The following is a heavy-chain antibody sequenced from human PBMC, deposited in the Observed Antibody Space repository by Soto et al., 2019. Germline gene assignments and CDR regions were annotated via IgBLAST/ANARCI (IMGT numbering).Heavy chain of an antibody. CDR1: GGSISSYY. D-gene: IGHD3-22*01. CDR3: AREEEGYYYDSSGYGLFDY. V-gene: IGHV4-4*07. Sequence: SETLSLTCTVSGGSISSYYWSWIRQPAGKGLEWIGRIYTSGSTNYNPSLKSRVTMSVDTSKNQFSLKLSSVTAADTAVYYCAREEEGYYYDSSGYGLFDYWGQGTLVTVSS. CDR2: IYTSGST. J-gene: IGHJ4*02.